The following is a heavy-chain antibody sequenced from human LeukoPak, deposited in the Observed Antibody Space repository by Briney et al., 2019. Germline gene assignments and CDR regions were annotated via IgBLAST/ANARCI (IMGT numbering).Heavy chain of an antibody. CDR3: AKANGYNNGRFDF. CDR1: GFTFSSYG. D-gene: IGHD5-18*01. J-gene: IGHJ4*02. V-gene: IGHV3-33*06. CDR2: IWYDGKKK. Sequence: GGSLRLSCAASGFTFSSYGMHWVPQAPGKGLEGVAVIWYDGKKKYYADSVKGRFTISRDNSKNTLYLQMDSLGAEATSFYYCAKANGYNNGRFDFWGQGILITVSS.